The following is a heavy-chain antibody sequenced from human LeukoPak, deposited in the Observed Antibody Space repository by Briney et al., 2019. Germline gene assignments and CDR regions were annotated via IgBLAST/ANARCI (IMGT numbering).Heavy chain of an antibody. CDR2: IYPDSGGT. J-gene: IGHJ3*02. Sequence: ASVKVSCKASGYTFTGYYMHWLRQAPGQGLEWMGWIYPDSGGTKYAQKFQGRVTMTRDTSISTAYMELSRLRSDDTAVYYCARPHYDILTGYPGHDAFDIWGQGTMVTVSS. CDR1: GYTFTGYY. D-gene: IGHD3-9*01. CDR3: ARPHYDILTGYPGHDAFDI. V-gene: IGHV1-2*02.